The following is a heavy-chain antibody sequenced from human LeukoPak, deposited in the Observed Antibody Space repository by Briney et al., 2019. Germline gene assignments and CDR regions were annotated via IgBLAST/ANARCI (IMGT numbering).Heavy chain of an antibody. D-gene: IGHD5-12*01. CDR1: GFTFGDYA. CDR2: IRSKAYGGTT. V-gene: IGHV3-49*04. Sequence: PGGSLRLSCTASGFTFGDYAMSWVRQAPGKGLEWVGFIRSKAYGGTTEYAASVKGRFAISRDDSKSIAYLQMNSLKTEDTAVYYCTRDVGYAYYYYYMDVWGKGTTVTISS. J-gene: IGHJ6*03. CDR3: TRDVGYAYYYYYMDV.